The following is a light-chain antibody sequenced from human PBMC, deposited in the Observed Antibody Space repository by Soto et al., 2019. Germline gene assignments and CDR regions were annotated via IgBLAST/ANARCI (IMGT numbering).Light chain of an antibody. CDR3: SSYTSSGTPV. V-gene: IGLV2-14*01. Sequence: QSALTQPASVSGSPEQSITISCTGTSSDVGGYNYLSWYQQHPGKAPKVMIYEVSNRPSGVSNRFSGSKSGNTASLTISGLQAEDEADYYCSSYTSSGTPVFGGGTKLTVL. CDR2: EVS. J-gene: IGLJ3*02. CDR1: SSDVGGYNY.